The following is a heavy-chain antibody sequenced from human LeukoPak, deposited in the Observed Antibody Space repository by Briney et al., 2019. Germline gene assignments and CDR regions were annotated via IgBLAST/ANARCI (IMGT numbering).Heavy chain of an antibody. V-gene: IGHV4-59*01. CDR1: GGSLSSYY. J-gene: IGHJ4*02. D-gene: IGHD3-22*01. CDR3: ARTHYYDSTPHFDY. Sequence: SETLSLTCTVSGGSLSSYYWSWIRQPPGKGLEWIGYIYYSGTTNYNPSLKSRVTISVDTSKNQFSLKLSSVTAADTAVYYCARTHYYDSTPHFDYWGQGTLVTVSS. CDR2: IYYSGTT.